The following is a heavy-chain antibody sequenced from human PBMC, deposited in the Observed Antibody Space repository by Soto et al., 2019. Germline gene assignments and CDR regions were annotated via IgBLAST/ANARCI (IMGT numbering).Heavy chain of an antibody. CDR1: GGTFSSYR. J-gene: IGHJ6*02. D-gene: IGHD2-2*01. CDR3: ARDSYQLPGYSYYGMDV. V-gene: IGHV1-69*13. Sequence: ASVKVSCKASGGTFSSYRINWVRQAPGQGLEWVGGIVPIYRTADYAQKFQGRVTITADESTSTAYMELSSLRSEDTAVYYCARDSYQLPGYSYYGMDVWGQGTTVT. CDR2: IVPIYRTA.